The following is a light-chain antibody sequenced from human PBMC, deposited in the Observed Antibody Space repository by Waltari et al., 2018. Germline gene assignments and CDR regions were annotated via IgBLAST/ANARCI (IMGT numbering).Light chain of an antibody. CDR1: NSDIGKYDL. CDR2: EVT. Sequence: QSALTQPASVSGSPGQSITIPCTGTNSDIGKYDLVPWYPQHPGKPPKPLSYEVTQRPSGVSNHFSGSKSGNTASLTISGLQPEDEANYYCCSFTDTSIWVFGGGTKLTVL. J-gene: IGLJ3*02. CDR3: CSFTDTSIWV. V-gene: IGLV2-23*02.